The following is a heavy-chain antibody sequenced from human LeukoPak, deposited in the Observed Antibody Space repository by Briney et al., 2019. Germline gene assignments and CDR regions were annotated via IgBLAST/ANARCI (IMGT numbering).Heavy chain of an antibody. J-gene: IGHJ4*02. D-gene: IGHD6-19*01. Sequence: GGSLRLSCAASGFTFSSSDMHWVRQAPGKGLEWVAFIRYDGNNKYYADSVKGRFTISRDNSKNTLYLQMNSLRAEDTAVYYCARAAGSGSPRFDYWGQGTLVTVSS. CDR1: GFTFSSSD. V-gene: IGHV3-30*02. CDR2: IRYDGNNK. CDR3: ARAAGSGSPRFDY.